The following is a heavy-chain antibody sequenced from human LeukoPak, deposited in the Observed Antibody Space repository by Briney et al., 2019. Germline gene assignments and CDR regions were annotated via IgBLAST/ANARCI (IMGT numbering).Heavy chain of an antibody. J-gene: IGHJ4*02. V-gene: IGHV4-39*07. Sequence: SETLSLTCTVSGGSISSSSYYWGWIRQPPGKGLEWIGSIYYSGSTNYNPSLKSRVTISVDTSKNQFSLKLSSVTAADTAVYYCARRGGSHIDYWGQGTLVTVSS. CDR1: GGSISSSSYY. CDR3: ARRGGSHIDY. CDR2: IYYSGST. D-gene: IGHD3-10*01.